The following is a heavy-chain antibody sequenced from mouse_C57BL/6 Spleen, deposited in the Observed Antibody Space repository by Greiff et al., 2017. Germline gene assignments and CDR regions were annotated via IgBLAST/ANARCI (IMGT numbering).Heavy chain of an antibody. CDR2: IYPRDGST. D-gene: IGHD2-1*01. CDR1: GYTFTDHT. Sequence: QVQLQQSDAELVKPGASVKISCKVSGYTFTDHTIHWMKQRPEQGLEWIGYIYPRDGSTKYNEKFKGKATLTADKSSSTAYMQLNSLTSEDSAVXFCARERVYYGIPIAMDYWGQGTSVTVSS. CDR3: ARERVYYGIPIAMDY. V-gene: IGHV1-78*01. J-gene: IGHJ4*01.